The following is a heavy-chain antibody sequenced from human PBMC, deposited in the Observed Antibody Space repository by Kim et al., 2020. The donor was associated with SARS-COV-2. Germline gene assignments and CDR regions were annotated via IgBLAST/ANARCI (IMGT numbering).Heavy chain of an antibody. CDR2: IYYRGST. CDR1: GGSISSYY. Sequence: SETLSLTCTVSGGSISSYYWSWIRQPPGKGLEWIGNIYYRGSTNYNPSLKSRVTISVDTSKNQFSLKLSSVTAAETAVYYCARQVCSSNSCHNFDYWGQGTLVTVSS. J-gene: IGHJ4*02. V-gene: IGHV4-59*08. CDR3: ARQVCSSNSCHNFDY. D-gene: IGHD2-2*01.